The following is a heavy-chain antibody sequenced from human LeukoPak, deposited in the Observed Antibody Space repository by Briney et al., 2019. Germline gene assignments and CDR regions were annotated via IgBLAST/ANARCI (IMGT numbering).Heavy chain of an antibody. CDR2: IRYDGSNK. J-gene: IGHJ6*03. CDR3: AKSVRLDIVVVPAASMDV. CDR1: GFTFSSYG. V-gene: IGHV3-30*02. D-gene: IGHD2-2*03. Sequence: GGSLRLSCAASGFTFSSYGMHWVRQAPGKGLEWVAFIRYDGSNKYYADSVKGRFTISRDNSKNTLYLQMNSLRAEDTAVYYCAKSVRLDIVVVPAASMDVWGKGTTVTVSS.